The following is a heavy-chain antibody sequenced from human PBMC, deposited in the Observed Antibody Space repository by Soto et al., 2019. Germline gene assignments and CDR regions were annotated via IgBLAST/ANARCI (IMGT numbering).Heavy chain of an antibody. V-gene: IGHV5-51*01. CDR1: GYKFTSYW. Sequence: GESLKISCKTSGYKFTSYWIGWVRQVPGKGLEWMGIIHPSDSESTYSPSFQGQVTISADKSSTTAYLQWTSLKASDTAIYYCARSGLYSYGYSYSDYWGPGPLVTVSS. CDR3: ARSGLYSYGYSYSDY. D-gene: IGHD5-18*01. CDR2: IHPSDSES. J-gene: IGHJ4*02.